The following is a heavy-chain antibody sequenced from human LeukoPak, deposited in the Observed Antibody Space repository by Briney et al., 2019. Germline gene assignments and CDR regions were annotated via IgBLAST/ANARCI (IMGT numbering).Heavy chain of an antibody. J-gene: IGHJ5*02. D-gene: IGHD2-15*01. Sequence: PSETLSLTCAVYGGSFSGYYWSWIRQPPGKGLEWIGEINHSGSTNYNPSLKSRVTISVDTSKNQFSLKLSSVTAADTAVYYCARGLGILAATAWARRNNWFDPWGQGTLVTVSS. CDR3: ARGLGILAATAWARRNNWFDP. CDR1: GGSFSGYY. CDR2: INHSGST. V-gene: IGHV4-34*01.